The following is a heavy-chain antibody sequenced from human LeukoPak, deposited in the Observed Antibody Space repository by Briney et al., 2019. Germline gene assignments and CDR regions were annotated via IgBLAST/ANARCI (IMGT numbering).Heavy chain of an antibody. V-gene: IGHV3-53*05. D-gene: IGHD3-22*01. J-gene: IGHJ4*02. CDR1: GFTVSSNY. Sequence: GGSLRLSCAASGFTVSSNYMSWVRQAPGKGLKWVSLIYSGGSTYYADSVKGRFTISRDNSKNTLYLQMNSLRAEDTAVYYCAREPYYDSSGYYLTTLGFIDYWGQGTLVTVSS. CDR3: AREPYYDSSGYYLTTLGFIDY. CDR2: IYSGGST.